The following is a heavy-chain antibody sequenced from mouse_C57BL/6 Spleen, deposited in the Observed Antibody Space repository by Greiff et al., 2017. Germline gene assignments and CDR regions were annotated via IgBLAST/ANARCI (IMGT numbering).Heavy chain of an antibody. CDR1: GYSITSGYY. J-gene: IGHJ1*03. CDR3: ARAGILYWYFDV. Sequence: EVKLMESGPGLVKPSQSLSLTCSVTGYSITSGYYWNWIRQFPGNNLEWMGHISYDGSNNYNASLENRISITRVSSKNQLFLKLNSVTTEDTATYYCARAGILYWYFDVWGTGTTVTVSS. D-gene: IGHD2-14*01. CDR2: ISYDGSN. V-gene: IGHV3-6*01.